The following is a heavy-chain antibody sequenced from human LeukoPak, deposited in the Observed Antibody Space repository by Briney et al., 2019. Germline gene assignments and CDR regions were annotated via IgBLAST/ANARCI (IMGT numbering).Heavy chain of an antibody. CDR2: IYSGGST. Sequence: GGSLRLSCAASGFTVSSNYMSWVRQAPGKELEWVSVIYSGGSTYYADSVKGRFTISRDNSKNTLYLQMNSLRAEDTAVYYCAKSPPKIYSSGWYYFDYWGQGTLVTVSS. CDR1: GFTVSSNY. V-gene: IGHV3-53*01. CDR3: AKSPPKIYSSGWYYFDY. J-gene: IGHJ4*02. D-gene: IGHD6-19*01.